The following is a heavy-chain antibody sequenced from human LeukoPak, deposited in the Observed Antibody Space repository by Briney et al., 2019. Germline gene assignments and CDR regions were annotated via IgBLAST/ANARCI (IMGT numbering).Heavy chain of an antibody. J-gene: IGHJ6*03. CDR2: IRFDDTSK. CDR3: AKDLKVGATCYYYVDV. CDR1: GFTFSNYG. D-gene: IGHD1-26*01. Sequence: GGSLRLSCAASGFTFSNYGMHWVRQAPGKGLEWVAFIRFDDTSKFYADSVKGRFTIFRDNSKNMLSLQMNSLRVEDTAVYYCAKDLKVGATCYYYVDVWGKGTTVSVSS. V-gene: IGHV3-30*02.